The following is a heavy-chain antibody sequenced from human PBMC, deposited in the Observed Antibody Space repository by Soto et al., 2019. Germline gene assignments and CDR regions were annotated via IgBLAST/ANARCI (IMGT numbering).Heavy chain of an antibody. CDR3: AIPRGSGSYYNPYYYYYGMDV. J-gene: IGHJ6*02. CDR1: GYTLTELS. V-gene: IGHV1-24*01. Sequence: ASVNVSCKVSGYTLTELSMHWVRQAPGKGLEWMGGFDPEDGETIYAQKFQGRVTMTEDTSTDTAYMELSSLRSEDTAVYYCAIPRGSGSYYNPYYYYYGMDVWGQGTTVTVSS. D-gene: IGHD3-10*01. CDR2: FDPEDGET.